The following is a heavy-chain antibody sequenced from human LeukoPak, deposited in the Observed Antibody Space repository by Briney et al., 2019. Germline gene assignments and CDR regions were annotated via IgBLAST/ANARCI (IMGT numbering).Heavy chain of an antibody. CDR3: AKSLAVAGYYYGMDV. Sequence: GASVKVSCKVSGYTLTELSMHWVRQAPGKGLEWMGGFDPEDGETIYAQKFQGRVTMTEDKSTDTAYMELSSLRSEDTAVYYCAKSLAVAGYYYGMDVWGQGTTVTVSS. J-gene: IGHJ6*02. D-gene: IGHD6-19*01. V-gene: IGHV1-24*01. CDR1: GYTLTELS. CDR2: FDPEDGET.